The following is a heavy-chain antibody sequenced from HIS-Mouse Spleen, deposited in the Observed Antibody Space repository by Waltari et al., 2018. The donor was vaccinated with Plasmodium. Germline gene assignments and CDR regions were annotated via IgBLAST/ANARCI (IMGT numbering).Heavy chain of an antibody. CDR3: ARDRRLAFDY. Sequence: QVQLVESGGGVVQPGRSLRLSCAASGFTFNSYAMHWVRQAPGKGLEGVAGISDDGSIKYYADSVKVRFTISRDNSKNTLYLQMNSLRAEDTAVYYCARDRRLAFDYWGQGTLVTVSS. CDR2: ISDDGSIK. J-gene: IGHJ4*02. V-gene: IGHV3-30-3*01. D-gene: IGHD2-15*01. CDR1: GFTFNSYA.